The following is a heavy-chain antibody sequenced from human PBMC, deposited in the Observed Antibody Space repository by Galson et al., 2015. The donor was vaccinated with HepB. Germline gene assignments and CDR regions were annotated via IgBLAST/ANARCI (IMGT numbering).Heavy chain of an antibody. J-gene: IGHJ3*02. Sequence: SVKVSCKASGYTFTSYGISWVRQAPGQGLEWMGWISAYNGNTNYAQKLQGRVTMTTDTSTSTAYVELRSLRSDDTAVYYCARRPGGFSYYDFWSGARVDDAFDIWGQGTMVTVSS. CDR1: GYTFTSYG. D-gene: IGHD3-3*01. CDR2: ISAYNGNT. V-gene: IGHV1-18*04. CDR3: ARRPGGFSYYDFWSGARVDDAFDI.